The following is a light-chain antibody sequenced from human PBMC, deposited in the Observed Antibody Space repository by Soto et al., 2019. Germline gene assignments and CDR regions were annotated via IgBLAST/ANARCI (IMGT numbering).Light chain of an antibody. Sequence: QSALTQPASVSGSPGQSITISCTGTSSDVGSYNLVSWYQHHPGKAPKLMLYEGSKRPSGVSNRFSGSKSGNTASLTISGLQAEDEADYYCCSYAGSSTPAVFGGGTQLTVL. J-gene: IGLJ7*01. CDR2: EGS. CDR3: CSYAGSSTPAV. V-gene: IGLV2-23*01. CDR1: SSDVGSYNL.